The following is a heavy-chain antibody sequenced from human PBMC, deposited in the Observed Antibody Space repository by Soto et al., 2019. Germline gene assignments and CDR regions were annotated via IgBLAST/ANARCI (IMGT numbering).Heavy chain of an antibody. D-gene: IGHD2-21*02. CDR1: GFTFSSYG. CDR3: AKLVWGVTDGYFDY. V-gene: IGHV3-30*18. Sequence: GGSLRLSCAASGFTFSSYGIHWVRQAPGKGLEWVAVISYDGSNKYYADSVKGRFTISRDNSKNTLYLQMNSLRAEDTAVYYCAKLVWGVTDGYFDYWGQGTLVTVSS. J-gene: IGHJ4*02. CDR2: ISYDGSNK.